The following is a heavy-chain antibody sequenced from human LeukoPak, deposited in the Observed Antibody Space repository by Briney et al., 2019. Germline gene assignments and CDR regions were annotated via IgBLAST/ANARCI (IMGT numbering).Heavy chain of an antibody. CDR2: IYSGGST. V-gene: IGHV3-53*01. Sequence: GGSLRLSCAAYALTVSYTYRSWDRQAPGKGLEWVSVIYSGGSTYYADSVKGRFTIPRDNSKNTLYLQRNSLRAEDTAVYYCAKAGDYGDALDYWGQGTLVTVSS. J-gene: IGHJ4*02. CDR3: AKAGDYGDALDY. D-gene: IGHD4-17*01. CDR1: ALTVSYTY.